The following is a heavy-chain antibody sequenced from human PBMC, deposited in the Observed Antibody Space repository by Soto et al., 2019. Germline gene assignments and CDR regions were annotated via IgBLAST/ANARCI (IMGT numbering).Heavy chain of an antibody. CDR3: ADSSQYYGMDV. Sequence: GGSLRLSCEASGFTFSRVSMNWVRQAPGKGLEWVAVISYDGSNKYYADSVKGRFTISRDNSKNTLYLQMNSLRAEDTAVYYCADSSQYYGMDVWGQGTTVTVSS. CDR2: ISYDGSNK. J-gene: IGHJ6*02. CDR1: GFTFSRVS. V-gene: IGHV3-30*03. D-gene: IGHD6-13*01.